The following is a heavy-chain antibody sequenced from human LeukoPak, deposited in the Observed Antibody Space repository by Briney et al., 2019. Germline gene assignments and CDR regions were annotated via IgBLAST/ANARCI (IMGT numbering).Heavy chain of an antibody. CDR2: ISGYDGNT. CDR3: ARDCSTSCYWFDP. V-gene: IGHV1-18*01. D-gene: IGHD2-2*01. CDR1: GYTFTTYG. Sequence: ASVKVSCKASGYTFTTYGISWVRQAPGQGLAWMGWISGYDGNTKYAQKLQGRVTMTTDTSTSTAYMELRSLRSDDTAVYYCARDCSTSCYWFDPWGQGTLVTVAS. J-gene: IGHJ5*02.